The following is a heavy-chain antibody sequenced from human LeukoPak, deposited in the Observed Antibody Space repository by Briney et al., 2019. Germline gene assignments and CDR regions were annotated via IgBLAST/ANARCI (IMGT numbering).Heavy chain of an antibody. CDR2: INHSGST. CDR1: GGSSSGYY. D-gene: IGHD3-9*01. CDR3: ARGLGLRYFDWSKNWFDP. V-gene: IGHV4-34*01. Sequence: SETLSLTCAVYGGSSSGYYWSWIRQPPGKGLEWIGEINHSGSTNYNPSLKSRVTISVDTSKNQFSLKLSSVTAADTAVYYCARGLGLRYFDWSKNWFDPWGQGTLVTVSS. J-gene: IGHJ5*02.